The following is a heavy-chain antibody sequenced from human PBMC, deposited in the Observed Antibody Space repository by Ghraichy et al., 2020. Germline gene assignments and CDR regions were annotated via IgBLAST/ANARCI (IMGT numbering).Heavy chain of an antibody. Sequence: GGSLRLSCAASGFTFSSFAMHWVRQAQGKGLEGVAVISNDGGNKYYADSVKGRFTISRDNSKNTLYLQMNSLRAVDTAVYYCARDFSGNYYYFYGMDVWGQGTTFTVS. D-gene: IGHD3-10*01. CDR2: ISNDGGNK. CDR3: ARDFSGNYYYFYGMDV. J-gene: IGHJ6*02. CDR1: GFTFSSFA. V-gene: IGHV3-30-3*01.